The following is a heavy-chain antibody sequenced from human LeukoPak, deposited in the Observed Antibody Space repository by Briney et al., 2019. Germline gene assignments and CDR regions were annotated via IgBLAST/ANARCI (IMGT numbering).Heavy chain of an antibody. CDR3: ARTGEVATIGAYLDY. CDR2: IYHSGST. CDR1: GGSFSGYY. Sequence: TSETLSLTCAVYGGSFSGYYWSWIRQPPGKGLEWIGYIYHSGSTYYNPSLKSRVTISVDRSKNQFSLKLSSVTAADTAVYYCARTGEVATIGAYLDYWGQGTLVTVSS. D-gene: IGHD5-24*01. J-gene: IGHJ4*02. V-gene: IGHV4-30-2*01.